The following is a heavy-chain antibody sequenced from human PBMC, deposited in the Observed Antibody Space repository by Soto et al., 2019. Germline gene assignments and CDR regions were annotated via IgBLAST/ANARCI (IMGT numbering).Heavy chain of an antibody. D-gene: IGHD2-15*01. Sequence: SETLSLTCTVSGGSISSDDYYWSWIRQPPGKGLEWIGYIYYSGSTNYNPSLKSRLTISVDTSKNQFSLKLSSVTAADTAAYFCAIAAPPGTPNIYFDPWGQGTLVTGS. CDR1: GGSISSDDYY. J-gene: IGHJ5*02. CDR3: AIAAPPGTPNIYFDP. CDR2: IYYSGST. V-gene: IGHV4-30-4*01.